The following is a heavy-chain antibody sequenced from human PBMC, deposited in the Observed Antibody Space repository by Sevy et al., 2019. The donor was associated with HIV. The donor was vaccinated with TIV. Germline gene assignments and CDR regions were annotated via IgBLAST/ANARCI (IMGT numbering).Heavy chain of an antibody. CDR3: ARTDSSGYYSSY. Sequence: GGSLRLSCAASGFTVSSSYMSWVRQAPGKGLECVSVIYSGGSTYYADSVKGRFTISRDNSKNTVFLQMNSLRAEDTAVYYWARTDSSGYYSSYWGQGTLVTVSS. J-gene: IGHJ4*02. CDR2: IYSGGST. V-gene: IGHV3-53*01. D-gene: IGHD3-22*01. CDR1: GFTVSSSY.